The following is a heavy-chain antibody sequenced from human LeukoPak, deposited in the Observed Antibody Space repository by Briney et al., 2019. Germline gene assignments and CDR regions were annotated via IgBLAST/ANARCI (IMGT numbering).Heavy chain of an antibody. CDR3: ARDFYSGSYRYFDY. D-gene: IGHD1-26*01. J-gene: IGHJ4*02. CDR2: IIPIFGSA. V-gene: IGHV1-69*01. Sequence: SVKVSCKASGGTFSSYAINWVRQAPGQGLERIGGIIPIFGSANYAQKFQGRVTITADESTSTAYMELSSLRSEDTAVYYCARDFYSGSYRYFDYWGQGTLVTVSS. CDR1: GGTFSSYA.